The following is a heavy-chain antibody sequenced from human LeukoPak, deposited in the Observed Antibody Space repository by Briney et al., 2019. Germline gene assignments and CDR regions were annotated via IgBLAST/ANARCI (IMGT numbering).Heavy chain of an antibody. CDR1: GFTFSSYG. V-gene: IGHV3-23*01. D-gene: IGHD2-15*01. CDR3: AKDRIGPRAQPPHC. CDR2: ISGSGGST. Sequence: GGTLRLSCAASGFTFSSYGMSWVRQAPGKGLEWVSAISGSGGSTYYADSVKGRFTISRDNSKNTLYLQMNSLRAEDTAVYYCAKDRIGPRAQPPHCWGQGTLVTVSS. J-gene: IGHJ4*02.